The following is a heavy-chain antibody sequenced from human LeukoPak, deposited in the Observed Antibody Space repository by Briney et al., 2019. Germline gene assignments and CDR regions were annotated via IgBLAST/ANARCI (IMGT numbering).Heavy chain of an antibody. CDR1: GFTFSSYG. V-gene: IGHV3-33*01. CDR2: IWNDGTRD. Sequence: PGGSLRISCTASGFTFSSYGIHWVRQAPGKGLEWVSIIWNDGTRDDYAASVKGRFTVSRDNSKNTVYLQMNSLTAEDTAVYYCARESGIAAAGRNDYWGQGTLVTGCS. J-gene: IGHJ4*02. CDR3: ARESGIAAAGRNDY. D-gene: IGHD6-13*01.